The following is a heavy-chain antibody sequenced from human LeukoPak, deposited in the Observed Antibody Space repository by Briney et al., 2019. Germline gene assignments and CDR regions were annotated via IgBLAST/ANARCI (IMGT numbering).Heavy chain of an antibody. J-gene: IGHJ4*02. CDR1: GFTFSSYW. CDR2: IKQDGSEK. D-gene: IGHD2-15*01. Sequence: GGSLRLSCAASGFTFSSYWMTWVRQAPGKGLEWVANIKQDGSEKYHVDSVKGRFTISRDNAKNSLYLQMNSLRAEDTAVYYCARDTGCSGGTRYSFYDYWGQGTLVTVSS. V-gene: IGHV3-7*01. CDR3: ARDTGCSGGTRYSFYDY.